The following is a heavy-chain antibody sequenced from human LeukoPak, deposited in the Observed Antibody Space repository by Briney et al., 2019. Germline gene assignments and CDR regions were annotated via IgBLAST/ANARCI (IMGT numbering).Heavy chain of an antibody. CDR3: AKKVGLVSAPLYYFDV. CDR1: GFTFSSYA. CDR2: ISGSGGST. D-gene: IGHD5/OR15-5a*01. V-gene: IGHV3-23*01. J-gene: IGHJ4*02. Sequence: GGSLRLSCAASGFTFSSYAMSWVRQAPGKGLEWVSAISGSGGSTYYADSVKGQFTTSRDNSKNTLFLQMNSLRAEDTAIYYCAKKVGLVSAPLYYFDVWGQGTLVTVSS.